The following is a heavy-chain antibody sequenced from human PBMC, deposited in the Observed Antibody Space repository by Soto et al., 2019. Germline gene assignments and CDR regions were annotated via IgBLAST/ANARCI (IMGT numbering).Heavy chain of an antibody. CDR1: GLTFSDFY. CDR2: IDPSGTTI. V-gene: IGHV3-11*01. J-gene: IGHJ6*02. Sequence: QVQLVESGGGLVKPGGSLRLSCEASGLTFSDFYMSWVRQAPGKGLDWVSYIDPSGTTIVYADSVKGRITVSRDNAKNSLYLQMDSLRGEDTAVNYCVRGHHGLEIWGRGTTVTVSS. CDR3: VRGHHGLEI.